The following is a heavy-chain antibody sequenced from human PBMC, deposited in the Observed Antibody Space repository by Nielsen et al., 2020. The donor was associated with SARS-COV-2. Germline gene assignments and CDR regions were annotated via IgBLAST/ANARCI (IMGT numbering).Heavy chain of an antibody. Sequence: GGSLRLSCATSGFTFTNFGMHWVRQAPGKGLQWVAFISYEGSKRYYLDSVQGRFTISRDHSKNTLDLQMNSLKTEDTAVYYCTTESSSGWYEWFDPWGQGTLVTVSS. D-gene: IGHD6-19*01. V-gene: IGHV3-30*03. CDR3: TTESSSGWYEWFDP. CDR2: ISYEGSKR. CDR1: GFTFTNFG. J-gene: IGHJ5*02.